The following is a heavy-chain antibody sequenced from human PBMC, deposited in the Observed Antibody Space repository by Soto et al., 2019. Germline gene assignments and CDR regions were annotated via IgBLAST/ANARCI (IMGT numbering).Heavy chain of an antibody. Sequence: GASVKVSCKASGGTFSSYAISWVRQAPGQGLEWMGGIIPIFGTANYAQKFQGRVTITADKSTSTAYMELSSLRSEDTAVYYCARPDSGSYSTPPDYWGQGTLVTVSS. V-gene: IGHV1-69*06. CDR1: GGTFSSYA. CDR2: IIPIFGTA. CDR3: ARPDSGSYSTPPDY. J-gene: IGHJ4*02. D-gene: IGHD1-26*01.